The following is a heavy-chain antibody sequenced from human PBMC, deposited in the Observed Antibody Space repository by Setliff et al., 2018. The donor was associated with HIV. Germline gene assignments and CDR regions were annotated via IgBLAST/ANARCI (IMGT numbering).Heavy chain of an antibody. Sequence: GSLRLSCAASGFSFSNYWIHWVRQAPGKGLVWVSRINSDGSSTSYADSVKGRFTISRDNPKNMLYLQMNSLRGEDTAVYYCVRDITTCWDVWGQGTTVTVSS. D-gene: IGHD1-20*01. CDR3: VRDITTCWDV. CDR2: INSDGSST. CDR1: GFSFSNYW. J-gene: IGHJ6*02. V-gene: IGHV3-74*01.